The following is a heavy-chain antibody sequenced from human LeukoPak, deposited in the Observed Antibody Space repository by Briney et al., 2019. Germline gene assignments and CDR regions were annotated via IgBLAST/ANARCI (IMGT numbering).Heavy chain of an antibody. CDR3: ARGVVVVTAIPRASFDY. J-gene: IGHJ4*02. V-gene: IGHV4-34*01. CDR1: GGSFSGYY. Sequence: SETLSLTCAVYGGSFSGYYWSWIRQPPGKGLAWIGEINHSGSTNYNPSLKSRVTISVDTSKNQFSLKLSSVTAADTAVYYCARGVVVVTAIPRASFDYWGQGTLVTVSS. D-gene: IGHD2-21*02. CDR2: INHSGST.